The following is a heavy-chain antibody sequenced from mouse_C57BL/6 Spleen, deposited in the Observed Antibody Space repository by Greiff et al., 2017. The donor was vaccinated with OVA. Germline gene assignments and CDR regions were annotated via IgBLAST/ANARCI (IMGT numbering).Heavy chain of an antibody. CDR1: GYTFTSYW. J-gene: IGHJ4*01. CDR2: IYPGSGST. CDR3: ARSTMAYYYAMDY. V-gene: IGHV1-55*01. Sequence: VQLQQPGAELVKPGASVKMSCKASGYTFTSYWITWVKQRPGQGLEWIGDIYPGSGSTNYNEKFKSKATLTVDTSSSTAYMQLSSLTSEDSAVYYCARSTMAYYYAMDYWGQGTSVTVSS. D-gene: IGHD2-1*01.